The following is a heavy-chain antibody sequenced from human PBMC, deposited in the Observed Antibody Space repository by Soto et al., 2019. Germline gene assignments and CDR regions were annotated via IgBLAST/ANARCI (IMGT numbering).Heavy chain of an antibody. CDR3: ARSPFGGGNSGRDAFDI. CDR1: GGSVSSGSYY. V-gene: IGHV4-61*01. D-gene: IGHD2-21*02. CDR2: IYYSGST. Sequence: QVQLQESGPGLVKPSETLSLTCTVSGGSVSSGSYYWSWIRQPPGKGLEWIGYIYYSGSTNYNPSRKSRVTISVDTSKNQFSLKLSSVTAADTAVYYCARSPFGGGNSGRDAFDIWGQGTMVTVSS. J-gene: IGHJ3*02.